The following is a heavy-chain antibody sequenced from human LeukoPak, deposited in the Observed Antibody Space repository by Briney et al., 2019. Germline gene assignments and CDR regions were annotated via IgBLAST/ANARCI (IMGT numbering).Heavy chain of an antibody. CDR3: ARDDTYYDSSGYYVY. CDR1: GFTFSSYA. CDR2: ISYDGSNK. J-gene: IGHJ4*02. Sequence: GGSLRLSCAASGFTFSSYAMHWVRQAPGKGLEWVAVISYDGSNKYYADSVKGRFTISRDNSKNTLYLQMNSLRAGDTAVYYCARDDTYYDSSGYYVYWGQGTLVTVSS. D-gene: IGHD3-22*01. V-gene: IGHV3-30-3*01.